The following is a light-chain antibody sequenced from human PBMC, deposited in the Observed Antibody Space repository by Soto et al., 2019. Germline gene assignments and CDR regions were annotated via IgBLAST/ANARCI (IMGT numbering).Light chain of an antibody. J-gene: IGKJ4*01. Sequence: DGQLTQSPSFLSASVGDRVTITCRAIQGLASYLAWYQQKPGKAPKLLFYAASNLQSGVSSRFIGRGSGKEFTLTISSLQPEDLATYYCQQLNSYPRLFNFGGGTKVEIK. CDR3: QQLNSYPRLFN. CDR1: QGLASY. CDR2: AAS. V-gene: IGKV1-9*01.